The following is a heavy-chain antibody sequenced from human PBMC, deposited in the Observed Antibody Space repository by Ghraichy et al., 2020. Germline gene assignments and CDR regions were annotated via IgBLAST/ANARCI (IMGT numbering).Heavy chain of an antibody. J-gene: IGHJ2*01. Sequence: SETLSLTCAVSGGSISSSGYYWGWIRQPPGKGLEWIGSIYYSGSTLYNPSLKSRATISVDTSKNEFSLKLSSVTAADTAVYYCARQSYIGVLLRYFDLWGRGTLVTVSS. CDR1: GGSISSSGYY. CDR3: ARQSYIGVLLRYFDL. V-gene: IGHV4-39*01. CDR2: IYYSGST. D-gene: IGHD3-10*01.